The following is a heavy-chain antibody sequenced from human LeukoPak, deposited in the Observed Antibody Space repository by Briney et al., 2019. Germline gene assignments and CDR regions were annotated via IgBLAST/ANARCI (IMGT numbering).Heavy chain of an antibody. CDR2: IYYSGST. CDR3: AREGRKVGSAAALFDY. Sequence: SQTLSLTCTVSGGSISSGDYYWSWIRQPPGKGLEWIGYIYYSGSTYYNPSLKSRVTISVDTSKNQFSLKLSSVTAADTAVYYCAREGRKVGSAAALFDYWGQGTLVTVSS. CDR1: GGSISSGDYY. J-gene: IGHJ4*02. V-gene: IGHV4-30-4*08. D-gene: IGHD6-13*01.